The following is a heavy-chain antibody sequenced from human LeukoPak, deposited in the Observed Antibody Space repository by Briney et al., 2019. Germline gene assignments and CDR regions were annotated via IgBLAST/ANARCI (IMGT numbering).Heavy chain of an antibody. J-gene: IGHJ4*02. Sequence: PGGSLRLSCAASGFTFSSYAMSWVRQAPGEGLEWVSGISGSGGSKYYADSVKGRFTMSRDNSKNTLYLQMNSLRAEDTAVYYCAKMSGGLQPFEYWGQGTLVTVSS. D-gene: IGHD5-24*01. V-gene: IGHV3-23*01. CDR3: AKMSGGLQPFEY. CDR2: ISGSGGSK. CDR1: GFTFSSYA.